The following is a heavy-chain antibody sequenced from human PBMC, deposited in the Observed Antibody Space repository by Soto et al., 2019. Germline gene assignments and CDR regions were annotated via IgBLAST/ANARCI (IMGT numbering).Heavy chain of an antibody. V-gene: IGHV3-30-3*01. D-gene: IGHD4-17*01. CDR3: ARDKSSAYGDNLYYSGTDG. CDR1: GFSFSSYS. CDR2: ISYDGSKE. Sequence: GWSLRLSCAASGFSFSSYSLHWVRQAPGKGLEWVALISYDGSKEYYADSVKGRFTISRDSSKNTLYLQMNSLRTEDTATHYCARDKSSAYGDNLYYSGTDGWGQGNTVTVAS. J-gene: IGHJ6*02.